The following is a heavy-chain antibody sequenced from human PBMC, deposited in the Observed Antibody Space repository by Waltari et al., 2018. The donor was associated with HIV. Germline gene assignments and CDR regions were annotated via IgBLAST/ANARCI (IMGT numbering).Heavy chain of an antibody. D-gene: IGHD5-12*01. CDR3: ARDEAEMATLTAFDI. Sequence: EVQLVESGGGLVKPGGSLRLPCAASRFTFSSYSMNWVGQAPGEGLEWVSAISSGSVYIYYADSVKGRFTIARDNAKNSRYLQMNSRRAEDTAVYYCARDEAEMATLTAFDIWGQGTMVTVSS. CDR2: ISSGSVYI. V-gene: IGHV3-21*01. CDR1: RFTFSSYS. J-gene: IGHJ3*02.